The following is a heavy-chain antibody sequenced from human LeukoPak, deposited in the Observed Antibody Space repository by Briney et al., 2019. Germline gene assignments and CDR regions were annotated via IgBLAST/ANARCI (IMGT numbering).Heavy chain of an antibody. CDR3: ARYSGYSGVDFDS. V-gene: IGHV3-7*03. J-gene: IGHJ4*02. CDR1: GFTFNNHW. CDR2: IKPDGSDK. Sequence: GGSLRLSCVTSGFTFNNHWTSWVRQAPGKGLEWVANIKPDGSDKHYVDSVKGRFTISSDSAKNSLYLQMNSLRAEDTAVYYCARYSGYSGVDFDSWGQGTLVTVSA. D-gene: IGHD5-12*01.